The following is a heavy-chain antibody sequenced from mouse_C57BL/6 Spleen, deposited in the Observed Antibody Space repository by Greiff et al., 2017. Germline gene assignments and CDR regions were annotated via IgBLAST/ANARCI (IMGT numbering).Heavy chain of an antibody. V-gene: IGHV1-80*01. CDR2: IYPGDGDT. Sequence: QVQLQQSGAELVKPGASVKISCKASGYAFSSCWMNWVKQRPGKGLEWIGQIYPGDGDTNYNGKFKGKATLTADKSSSTAYMQLSSLTSEDSAVYFCAREGFITTYWGQGTLVTVSA. D-gene: IGHD1-1*01. J-gene: IGHJ3*01. CDR1: GYAFSSCW. CDR3: AREGFITTY.